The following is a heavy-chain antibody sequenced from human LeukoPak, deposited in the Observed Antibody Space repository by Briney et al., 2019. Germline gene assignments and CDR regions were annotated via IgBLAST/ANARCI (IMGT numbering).Heavy chain of an antibody. V-gene: IGHV3-9*01. J-gene: IGHJ4*02. CDR1: GFTFDDYA. CDR2: INWNSRSI. Sequence: PGGSLRLSCAASGFTFDDYAMHWVRQAPGKGLEWVSGINWNSRSIGYADSVKGRFTISRDSAKNSLYLQMNSLRAEDTALYYCAKGRGDMVATIDYWGQGTLVTVSS. CDR3: AKGRGDMVATIDY. D-gene: IGHD5-12*01.